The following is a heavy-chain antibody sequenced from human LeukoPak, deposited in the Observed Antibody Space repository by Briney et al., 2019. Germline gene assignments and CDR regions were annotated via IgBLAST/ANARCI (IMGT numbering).Heavy chain of an antibody. CDR3: AKQLGYCSDGSCYFPY. V-gene: IGHV3-23*01. D-gene: IGHD2-15*01. CDR1: GFTFSSSA. J-gene: IGHJ4*02. CDR2: ISNNGGYT. Sequence: PGGSLRLSCVAPGFTFSSSAMSWVSQAPGKGLEWVSAISNNGGYTYYADSVQGRFTISRDNSKSTLCLQMNSLRAEDTAVYYCAKQLGYCSDGSCYFPYWGQGTLVTVSS.